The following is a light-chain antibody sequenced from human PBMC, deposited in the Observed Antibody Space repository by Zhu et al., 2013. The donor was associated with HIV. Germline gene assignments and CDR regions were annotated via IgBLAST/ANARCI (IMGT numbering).Light chain of an antibody. Sequence: DIQMTQSPSAMSASVGDRVTIICRASEGIRSYLAWFQQKPGKVPKRLIYDASSLQSGVPSRFSGSGSGTEFTLTISGLQPEDFATYYCLQHSDYPWSFGQGTKVQIK. J-gene: IGKJ1*01. CDR2: DAS. CDR3: LQHSDYPWS. CDR1: EGIRSY. V-gene: IGKV1-17*03.